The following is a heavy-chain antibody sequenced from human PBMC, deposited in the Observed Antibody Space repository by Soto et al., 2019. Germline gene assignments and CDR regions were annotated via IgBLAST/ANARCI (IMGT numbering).Heavy chain of an antibody. D-gene: IGHD2-15*01. Sequence: ASVKVSCNASGYTFTRYGISWVRQAPGQGLEWMGWINAGNGNTKYSQKFQGRVTITRDTSASTAYMELSSLRSEDTAVYYCARGVAPYYFDYRGQGTLVTVSS. V-gene: IGHV1-3*01. CDR2: INAGNGNT. CDR1: GYTFTRYG. CDR3: ARGVAPYYFDY. J-gene: IGHJ4*02.